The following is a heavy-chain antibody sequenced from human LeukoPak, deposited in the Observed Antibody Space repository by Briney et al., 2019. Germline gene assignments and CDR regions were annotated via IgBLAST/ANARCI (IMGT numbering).Heavy chain of an antibody. CDR3: ASDHAPEWFGESRRAFDI. D-gene: IGHD3-10*01. V-gene: IGHV1-69*01. CDR2: IIPIFGTA. CDR1: GGTFSSYA. Sequence: SVKVSCKASGGTFSSYAISWVRQAPGQGLEWMGGIIPIFGTANYAQKFQGRVTITADESTSTAYMELSSLRSEDTAVYYCASDHAPEWFGESRRAFDIWGQGTMVTVSS. J-gene: IGHJ3*02.